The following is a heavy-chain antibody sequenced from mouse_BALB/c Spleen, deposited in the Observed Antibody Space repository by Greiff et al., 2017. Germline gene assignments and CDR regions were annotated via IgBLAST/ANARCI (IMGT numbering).Heavy chain of an antibody. CDR2: IYPYNGGT. D-gene: IGHD1-1*01. CDR1: GYTFTDYN. J-gene: IGHJ4*01. Sequence: EVHLVESGPELVKPGASVKISCKASGYTFTDYNMHWVKQSHGKSLEWIGYIYPYNGGTGYNQKFKSKATLTVDNSSSTAYMELRSLTSEDSAVYYCARRDYGSYYAMDYWGQGTSVTVSS. CDR3: ARRDYGSYYAMDY. V-gene: IGHV1S29*02.